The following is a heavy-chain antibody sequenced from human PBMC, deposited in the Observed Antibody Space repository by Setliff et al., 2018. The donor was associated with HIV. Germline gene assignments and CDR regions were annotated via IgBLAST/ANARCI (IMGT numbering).Heavy chain of an antibody. CDR3: ARGQSQGYAYSGSYGAFDI. Sequence: SVKVSCKASGGTFSSYAINWVRQAPGPGLEWMGGIIPMFGTRNYAQKFKGRVTITTDESTSTAYMELSSLRSEDTALYYCARGQSQGYAYSGSYGAFDIWGQGTMVTVSS. J-gene: IGHJ3*02. V-gene: IGHV1-69*05. CDR1: GGTFSSYA. D-gene: IGHD1-26*01. CDR2: IIPMFGTR.